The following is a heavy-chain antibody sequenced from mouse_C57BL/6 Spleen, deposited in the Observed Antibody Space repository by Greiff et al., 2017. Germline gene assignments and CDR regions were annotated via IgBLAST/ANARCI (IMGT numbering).Heavy chain of an antibody. CDR2: INPSNGGT. V-gene: IGHV1-53*01. D-gene: IGHD2-5*01. CDR1: GYTFTSYW. CDR3: AYSNYERVWFAY. J-gene: IGHJ3*01. Sequence: QVQLQQPGTELVKPGASVKLSCTASGYTFTSYWMHWVKQRPGQGLEWIGNINPSNGGTNYNEKFKSKATLTVDKSSSTAYMQLSSLTSEDSAVXDCAYSNYERVWFAYWGQGTLVTVSA.